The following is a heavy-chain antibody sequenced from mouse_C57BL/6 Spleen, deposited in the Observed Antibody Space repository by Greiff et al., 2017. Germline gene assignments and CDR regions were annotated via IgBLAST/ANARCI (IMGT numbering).Heavy chain of an antibody. D-gene: IGHD1-1*01. CDR2: IDPSDSET. Sequence: QVQLQQPGAELVRPGSSVKLSCKASGYTFTSYWMHWVKQRPIQGLEWIGNIDPSDSETHYNQKFKDKATLTVDKSSSTAYMQLISLTSEDSAVYYCARSPYYTGSSPHAMDYWGQGTSVTVSS. V-gene: IGHV1-52*01. CDR1: GYTFTSYW. J-gene: IGHJ4*01. CDR3: ARSPYYTGSSPHAMDY.